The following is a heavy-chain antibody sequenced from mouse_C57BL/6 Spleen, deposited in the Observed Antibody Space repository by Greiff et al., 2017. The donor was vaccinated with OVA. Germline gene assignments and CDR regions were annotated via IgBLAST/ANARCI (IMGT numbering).Heavy chain of an antibody. V-gene: IGHV1-50*01. CDR3: ARGVTGTDY. Sequence: VQLQQSGAELVKPGASVKLSCKASGYTFTSYWMQWVKQRPGQGLEWIGEIDPSDSYTNYNQKFKGKATLTVDTSSSTAYMQLSSLTSEDSAVYYCARGVTGTDYWGQGTTLTVSS. D-gene: IGHD4-1*01. CDR2: IDPSDSYT. CDR1: GYTFTSYW. J-gene: IGHJ2*01.